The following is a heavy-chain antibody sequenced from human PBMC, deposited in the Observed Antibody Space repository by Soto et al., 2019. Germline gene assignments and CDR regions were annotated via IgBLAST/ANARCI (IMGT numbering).Heavy chain of an antibody. J-gene: IGHJ4*02. V-gene: IGHV3-11*01. CDR2: ISSSGSTI. CDR3: AREYDSSCYEFDY. D-gene: IGHD3-22*01. Sequence: QVQLVESGGGLVKPGGSLRLSCAASGFTFSDYYMSWIRQAPGKGLEWVSYISSSGSTIYYADSVKGRFTISRDNDKHSLSQQMNSLRAGDAAVYYCAREYDSSCYEFDYWGQGTLVTVSS. CDR1: GFTFSDYY.